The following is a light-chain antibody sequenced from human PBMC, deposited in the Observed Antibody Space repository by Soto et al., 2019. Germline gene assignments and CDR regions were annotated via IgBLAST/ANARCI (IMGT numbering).Light chain of an antibody. V-gene: IGKV3-20*01. CDR1: QSVSTNY. CDR3: QQYDSSPFT. CDR2: GAS. Sequence: EIVLTQSPGTLSLSPGERATLSCRASQSVSTNYLAWYQQKPGQAPRLLIFGASGSDTGIPDRFSGSESGTDFTLTIIRLETEAFAVYYCQQYDSSPFTFGPGTIVYIK. J-gene: IGKJ3*01.